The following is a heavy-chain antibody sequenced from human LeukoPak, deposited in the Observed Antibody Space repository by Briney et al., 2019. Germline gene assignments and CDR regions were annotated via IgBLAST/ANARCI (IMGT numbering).Heavy chain of an antibody. CDR1: GFTFSSYW. CDR3: ARDRWGYSYGGD. Sequence: GGSLRLSCAASGFTFSSYWMSWVRQAPGKGLEWVAKMKEDGRQKYYVGSVKGRFTISRDNAKNSLYLQMNSLRAEDTALYYCARDRWGYSYGGDWGEGTLVTVSS. V-gene: IGHV3-7*01. CDR2: MKEDGRQK. D-gene: IGHD5-18*01. J-gene: IGHJ4*02.